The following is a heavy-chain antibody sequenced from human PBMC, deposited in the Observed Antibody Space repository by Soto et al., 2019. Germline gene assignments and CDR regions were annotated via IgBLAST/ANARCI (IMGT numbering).Heavy chain of an antibody. D-gene: IGHD2-2*01. CDR3: ARPAAPIDYYYYGMDV. CDR2: ISAYNGNT. V-gene: IGHV1-18*01. Sequence: ASVKVSCKASGYTFTSCGISWVRQAPGQGLEWMGWISAYNGNTNYAQKLQGRVTMTTDTSTSTAYMELRSLRSDDTAVYYCARPAAPIDYYYYGMDVWGQGTTVTVSS. CDR1: GYTFTSCG. J-gene: IGHJ6*02.